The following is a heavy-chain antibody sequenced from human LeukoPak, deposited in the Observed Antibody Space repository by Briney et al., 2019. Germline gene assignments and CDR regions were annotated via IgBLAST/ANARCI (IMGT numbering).Heavy chain of an antibody. D-gene: IGHD1-7*01. CDR1: GFTFSSYE. CDR2: ISSSGSTI. V-gene: IGHV3-48*03. CDR3: AREGTSITGTRRGFDP. J-gene: IGHJ5*02. Sequence: PGGSLRLSCAASGFTFSSYEMNWVRQAPGKGLEWVSYISSSGSTIYYPDSVKGRFTISRDNAKNSLYLQMNSLRAEDTAVYYCAREGTSITGTRRGFDPWGQGTLVTVSS.